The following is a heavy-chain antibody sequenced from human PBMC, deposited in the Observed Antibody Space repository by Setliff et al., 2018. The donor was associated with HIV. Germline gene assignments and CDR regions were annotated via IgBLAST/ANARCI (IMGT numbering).Heavy chain of an antibody. CDR1: GGSFNDFY. CDR3: ARVSGYSTGWYSLSPFQDAFDV. D-gene: IGHD6-19*01. Sequence: PSETLSLTCAVYGGSFNDFYWTWIRQPPGKGLQWIGDVNHAGSTTYNPSLKSRVTISIDTSKNQFSLKLSSVTAADTAVYYCARVSGYSTGWYSLSPFQDAFDVWGQGTMVTVSS. CDR2: VNHAGST. V-gene: IGHV4-34*01. J-gene: IGHJ3*01.